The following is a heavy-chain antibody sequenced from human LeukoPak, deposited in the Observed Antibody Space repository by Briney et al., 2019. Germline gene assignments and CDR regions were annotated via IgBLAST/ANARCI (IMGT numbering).Heavy chain of an antibody. D-gene: IGHD5-12*01. CDR1: GYSFTSKS. Sequence: ASVKVSCTASGYSFTSKSIHWVRQAPGQGLEWMGIINPNGGTTMYAQKFQDRVTLTTDTSTSTVYMELNSLTSEDTALYFCATVVAARTPFDYWGQGSLVTVSS. CDR2: INPNGGTT. J-gene: IGHJ4*02. CDR3: ATVVAARTPFDY. V-gene: IGHV1-46*01.